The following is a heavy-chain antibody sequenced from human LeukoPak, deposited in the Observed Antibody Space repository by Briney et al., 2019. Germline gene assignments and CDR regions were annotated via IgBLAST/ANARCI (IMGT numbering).Heavy chain of an antibody. CDR3: ARSPGSGSQVDY. V-gene: IGHV3-13*01. CDR1: GFTFSSYD. CDR2: IGTAGDT. D-gene: IGHD3-10*01. Sequence: GGSLRLSCAASGFTFSSYDMPWVRQATGKGLEWVSAIGTAGDTHYPGSVKGRFTISRENAKNSLYLQMNSLRAGDTAVYYCARSPGSGSQVDYWGQGTLVTVSS. J-gene: IGHJ4*02.